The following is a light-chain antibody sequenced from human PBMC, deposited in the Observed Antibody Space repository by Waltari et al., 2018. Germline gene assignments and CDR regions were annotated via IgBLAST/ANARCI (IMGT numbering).Light chain of an antibody. Sequence: QSVLTQPPSVSEAPGQRIHIPCPGSRSNLGAGYAVHWFQQLPGTAPKLLIYINTNRPAGVPDRFSGARSGTSASRAITGLRAEDEADYYCQSYDSSLSGRVFGGGTKVTVV. V-gene: IGLV1-40*01. CDR2: INT. CDR3: QSYDSSLSGRV. CDR1: RSNLGAGYA. J-gene: IGLJ2*01.